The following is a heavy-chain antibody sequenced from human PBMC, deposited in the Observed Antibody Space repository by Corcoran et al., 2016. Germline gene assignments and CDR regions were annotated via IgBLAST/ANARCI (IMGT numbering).Heavy chain of an antibody. J-gene: IGHJ4*02. D-gene: IGHD2-2*01. CDR1: GYTFTSYG. CDR2: ISAYNGNT. Sequence: QVQLVQSGAEVKKPGASVKVSCKASGYTFTSYGISWVRQAPGQGLEWVGWISAYNGNTNYAQKLQGRVTMTTDTSTSTAYMELRSLRPDDTAVYYCASEVYCSSTSCYPRFDYWGQGTLVTVSS. CDR3: ASEVYCSSTSCYPRFDY. V-gene: IGHV1-18*01.